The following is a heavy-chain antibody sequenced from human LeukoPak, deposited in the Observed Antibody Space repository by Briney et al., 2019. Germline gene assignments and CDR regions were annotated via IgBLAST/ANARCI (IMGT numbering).Heavy chain of an antibody. CDR2: ISSSSSYI. D-gene: IGHD3-22*01. CDR3: ARATQYYDSSGRIDY. CDR1: GFTFSSYS. V-gene: IGHV3-21*01. J-gene: IGHJ4*02. Sequence: PGGPLRLSCAASGFTFSSYSMNWVRQAPGNGLEWVSSISSSSSYIYYADSVKGRFTISRDNAKNSLYLQMNSLRAEDTAVYYCARATQYYDSSGRIDYWGQGTLVTVSS.